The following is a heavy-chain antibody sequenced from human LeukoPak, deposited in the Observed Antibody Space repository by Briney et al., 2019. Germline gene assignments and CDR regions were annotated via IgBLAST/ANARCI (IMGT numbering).Heavy chain of an antibody. V-gene: IGHV3-23*01. CDR1: GFTFSSYA. CDR3: ASQGRSHGGSYPRYFDY. J-gene: IGHJ4*02. CDR2: ISGSGGST. D-gene: IGHD1-26*01. Sequence: GGSLRLSCAASGFTFSSYAMSWVRQAPGKGLEWVSAISGSGGSTYYADSVKGRFTISRDNSKNTLYLQMNSLRAEDTAVYYCASQGRSHGGSYPRYFDYWGQGTLVTVSS.